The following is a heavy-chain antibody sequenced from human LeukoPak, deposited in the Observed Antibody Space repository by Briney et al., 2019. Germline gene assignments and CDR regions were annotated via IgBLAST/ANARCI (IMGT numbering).Heavy chain of an antibody. Sequence: ASVKVSCKASGYTFSTYGITWVRQAPGQGLEWMGFISADNGNTNYAQKFQGRVTMTTDTSTSTAYMELRSLRADDTAVYYCARCGATVTMFFDYWGQGTLVTVSS. CDR3: ARCGATVTMFFDY. J-gene: IGHJ4*02. CDR1: GYTFSTYG. V-gene: IGHV1-18*01. D-gene: IGHD4-17*01. CDR2: ISADNGNT.